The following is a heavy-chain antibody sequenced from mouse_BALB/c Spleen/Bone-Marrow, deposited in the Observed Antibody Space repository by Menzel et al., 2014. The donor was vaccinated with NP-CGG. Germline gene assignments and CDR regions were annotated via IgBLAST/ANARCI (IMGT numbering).Heavy chain of an antibody. CDR1: GFDFSRYW. CDR2: INPDSSTI. Sequence: EVKLVESGGGLVQPGGSLKLSRAASGFDFSRYWMSWVRQAPGKGLEWIGEINPDSSTINYTPSLKDKFIISRDNAKNTLYLQMSKVRSEDAALYYCARNWDVGFAYWGQGTLVTVSA. V-gene: IGHV4-1*02. J-gene: IGHJ3*01. D-gene: IGHD4-1*01. CDR3: ARNWDVGFAY.